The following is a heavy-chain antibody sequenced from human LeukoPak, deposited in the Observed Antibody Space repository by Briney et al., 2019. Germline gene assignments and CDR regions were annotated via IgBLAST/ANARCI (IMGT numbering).Heavy chain of an antibody. J-gene: IGHJ5*01. Sequence: GGSLRLSCAASGFTFSSYVMHWVRQAPGKGLEWVAIVSFDGSNKDYADSVKGRFTISRDNSKNTLFLQMDSLRAEDTAVYYCARDRRTNMNTAIVTYNWFDLWGQGTLVTVSS. CDR3: ARDRRTNMNTAIVTYNWFDL. V-gene: IGHV3-30*04. D-gene: IGHD5-18*01. CDR1: GFTFSSYV. CDR2: VSFDGSNK.